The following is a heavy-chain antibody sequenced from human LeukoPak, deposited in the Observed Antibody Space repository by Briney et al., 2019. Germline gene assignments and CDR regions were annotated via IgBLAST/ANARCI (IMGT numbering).Heavy chain of an antibody. CDR2: IIPIFGTT. J-gene: IGHJ3*02. V-gene: IGHV1-69*05. CDR3: ARAPDSSGYYWNDAFDI. CDR1: GGTLSSYA. D-gene: IGHD3-22*01. Sequence: SVKVSCKASGGTLSSYAISWVRQAPGQGLEWMGRIIPIFGTTNYAQKFQGRVTITTDESTSTAYMELSSLRSEDTAVYYCARAPDSSGYYWNDAFDIWGQGTMVTVSS.